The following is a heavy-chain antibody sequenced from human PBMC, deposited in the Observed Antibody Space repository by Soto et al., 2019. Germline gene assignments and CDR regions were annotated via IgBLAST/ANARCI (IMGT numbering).Heavy chain of an antibody. J-gene: IGHJ4*02. CDR2: ISYDGSNK. CDR1: GFTFSSYG. CDR3: AKEAGDTASAFDY. Sequence: GGSLRLSCAASGFTFSSYGMHWVRQAPGKGLEWVAVISYDGSNKYYADSVKGRFTISRDNSKNTLYLQMNSLRAEDTAVYYCAKEAGDTASAFDYWGQGTLVTVSS. V-gene: IGHV3-30*18. D-gene: IGHD5-18*01.